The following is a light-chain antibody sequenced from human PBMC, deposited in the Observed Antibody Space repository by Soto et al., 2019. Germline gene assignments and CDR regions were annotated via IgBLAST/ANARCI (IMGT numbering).Light chain of an antibody. CDR3: SSYAGNNVV. CDR1: SSDVGGYNY. CDR2: EVS. Sequence: QSALTQPPSASGSHGRSVTISCTGTSSDVGGYNYVSWYQQHPGKAPKLMIYEVSKRPSGVPDRFSGSKSGNTASLTVSGLQAEDEADYYCSSYAGNNVVFGGGTNLTVL. J-gene: IGLJ3*02. V-gene: IGLV2-8*01.